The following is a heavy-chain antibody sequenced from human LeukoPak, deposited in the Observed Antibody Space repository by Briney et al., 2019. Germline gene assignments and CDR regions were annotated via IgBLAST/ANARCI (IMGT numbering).Heavy chain of an antibody. V-gene: IGHV3-21*01. D-gene: IGHD6-13*01. CDR2: ISHIGSYI. J-gene: IGHJ4*02. CDR1: GFTFNYYS. Sequence: GGSLRLSCAASGFTFNYYSMNWVRQAPGKGLEWVSSISHIGSYIYYSDSVKGRFTISRDNAKNSLYLQMNSLRAEDTAVYFCARDWGSWDFDFWGQGTLVTVSS. CDR3: ARDWGSWDFDF.